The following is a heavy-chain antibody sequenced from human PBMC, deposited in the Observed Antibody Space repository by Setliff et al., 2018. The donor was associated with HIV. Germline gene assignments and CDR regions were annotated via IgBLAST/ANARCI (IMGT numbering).Heavy chain of an antibody. J-gene: IGHJ6*03. V-gene: IGHV4-4*07. CDR1: GGSIRSHY. Sequence: SETLSLTCTVSGGSIRSHYWSWIRQPAGKGLEWIGRIYTSGSTNYNPSLKSRVTMSVDTSKNQFSLKLSSVTAADTAVYYCARGLELNGLLYYYYYMDVWGKGTTVTVSS. CDR2: IYTSGST. D-gene: IGHD1-26*01. CDR3: ARGLELNGLLYYYYYMDV.